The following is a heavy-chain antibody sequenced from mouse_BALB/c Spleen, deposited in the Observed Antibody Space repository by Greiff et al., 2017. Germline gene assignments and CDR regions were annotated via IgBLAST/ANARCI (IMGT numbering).Heavy chain of an antibody. Sequence: EVQLMESGGGLVKPGGSLKLSCAASGFTFSSYAMSWVRQTPEKRLEWVASISSGGSTYYPDSVKGRFTISRDNARNILYLQMSSLRSEDTAMYYCAREGGGRSYYFDYWGQGTTLTVSS. CDR2: ISSGGST. V-gene: IGHV5-6-5*01. J-gene: IGHJ2*01. CDR3: AREGGGRSYYFDY. CDR1: GFTFSSYA.